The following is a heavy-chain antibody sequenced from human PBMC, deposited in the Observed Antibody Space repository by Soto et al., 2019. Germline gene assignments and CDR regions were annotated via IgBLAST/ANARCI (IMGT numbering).Heavy chain of an antibody. CDR3: SYGDSPGPIDH. CDR2: IHNGERT. Sequence: ETLSLTCSVSGSSISSDYWSWFRQAPGKGLEYIGYIHNGERTNYNPSLESRVTISADTSKNQFSLRLSSVTAADTAMYYCSYGDSPGPIDHWGQGTLVTVSS. D-gene: IGHD4-17*01. V-gene: IGHV4-59*01. J-gene: IGHJ4*02. CDR1: GSSISSDY.